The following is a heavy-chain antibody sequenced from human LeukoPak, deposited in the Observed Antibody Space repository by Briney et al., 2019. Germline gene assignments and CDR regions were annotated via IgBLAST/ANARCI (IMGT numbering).Heavy chain of an antibody. Sequence: SETLSLTCTVSGGSLSGYYWSWIRQPPGKGLEWIGYIYYSGSTNYNPSLKSRVTISVDTSKNQFSLKLSSVTAADTAVYYCARRYYDSSGPFDYWGQGTLVTVSS. CDR3: ARRYYDSSGPFDY. J-gene: IGHJ4*02. V-gene: IGHV4-59*08. D-gene: IGHD3-22*01. CDR1: GGSLSGYY. CDR2: IYYSGST.